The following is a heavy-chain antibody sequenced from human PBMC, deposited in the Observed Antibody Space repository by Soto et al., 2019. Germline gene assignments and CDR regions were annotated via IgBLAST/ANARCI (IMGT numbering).Heavy chain of an antibody. Sequence: PGGSLRLSCAASGFTFSSYAMHWVRQAPGKGLEWVAVISYDGSNKYYADSVKGRFTISRDNSKNTLYLQMNSLRAEDTAVYYCARARLRFLEWLNYGMDVWGQGTTVTV. V-gene: IGHV3-30-3*01. D-gene: IGHD3-3*01. CDR1: GFTFSSYA. CDR2: ISYDGSNK. CDR3: ARARLRFLEWLNYGMDV. J-gene: IGHJ6*02.